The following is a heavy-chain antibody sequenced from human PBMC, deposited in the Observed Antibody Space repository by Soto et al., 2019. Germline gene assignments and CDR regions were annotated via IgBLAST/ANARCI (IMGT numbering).Heavy chain of an antibody. CDR2: IDPSDSYT. CDR1: GYSFTSYW. D-gene: IGHD3-16*01. CDR3: ARLRGNHYYYYGMDV. J-gene: IGHJ6*02. V-gene: IGHV5-10-1*01. Sequence: PGESLKISCKGSGYSFTSYWISWVRQMPGKGLEWMGRIDPSDSYTNYSPSFQGHVTISADKSISTAYLQWSSLKASDTAMYYCARLRGNHYYYYGMDVWGQGTTVTSP.